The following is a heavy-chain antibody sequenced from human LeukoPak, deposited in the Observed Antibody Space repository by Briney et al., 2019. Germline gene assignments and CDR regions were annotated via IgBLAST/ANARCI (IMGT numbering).Heavy chain of an antibody. CDR3: ARVTYYYDSSGYYYDPLGY. Sequence: ASVKVSCKASGYTFTGYYMHWVRQAPGQGLEWMGWINPNSGGTNYAQKFQGRVTMTRDTSISTAYMELSRLRSDDTAVYYCARVTYYYDSSGYYYDPLGYWGQGTLVTVSS. D-gene: IGHD3-22*01. CDR2: INPNSGGT. V-gene: IGHV1-2*02. CDR1: GYTFTGYY. J-gene: IGHJ4*02.